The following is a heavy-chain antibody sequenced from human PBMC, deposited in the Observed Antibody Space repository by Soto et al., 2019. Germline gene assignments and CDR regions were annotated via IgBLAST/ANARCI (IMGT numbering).Heavy chain of an antibody. V-gene: IGHV3-48*03. J-gene: IGHJ4*02. CDR2: ISSSGSTK. D-gene: IGHD6-19*01. Sequence: GGSLRLSCAASGFTFISNEMNWVRQAPGKGLEWISYISSSGSTKYYADSVKGRFTIPRDNAKNPLFLQMNSLTVEDRAVYYCARGYTGGWSRGGYFDYWGQGALVTVSS. CDR3: ARGYTGGWSRGGYFDY. CDR1: GFTFISNE.